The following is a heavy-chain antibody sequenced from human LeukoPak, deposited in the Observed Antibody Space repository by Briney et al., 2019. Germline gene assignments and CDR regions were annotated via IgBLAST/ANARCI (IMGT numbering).Heavy chain of an antibody. J-gene: IGHJ4*02. CDR3: ARVESSTTVVTSNYFDY. V-gene: IGHV1-69*13. CDR1: GGTFSSYA. Sequence: SVKVSCKASGGTFSSYAISWVRQAPGQGLEWMGGIIPIFGTANYAQKFQGRVTITADESTSTAYMELSSLRSEDTAVYYCARVESSTTVVTSNYFDYWGQGTLVTVSS. D-gene: IGHD4-23*01. CDR2: IIPIFGTA.